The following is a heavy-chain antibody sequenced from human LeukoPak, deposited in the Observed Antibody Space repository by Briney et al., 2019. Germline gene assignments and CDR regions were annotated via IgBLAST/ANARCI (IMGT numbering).Heavy chain of an antibody. D-gene: IGHD2-2*01. Sequence: GGSLRLSCAASGFTFSSYGMHWVRQAPGKGLEWVAFIRYDGSNKYYADSVKGRFTVSRDNAKNSLSLQMDSLRAEDTAVYYCARGSCRSTSCAFDFWGQGALVTVSS. CDR1: GFTFSSYG. CDR2: IRYDGSNK. J-gene: IGHJ4*02. V-gene: IGHV3-30*02. CDR3: ARGSCRSTSCAFDF.